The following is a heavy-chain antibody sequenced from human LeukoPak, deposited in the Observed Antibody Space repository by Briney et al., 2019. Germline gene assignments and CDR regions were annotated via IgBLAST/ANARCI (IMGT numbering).Heavy chain of an antibody. CDR2: ISSSSSAM. V-gene: IGHV3-48*04. CDR3: ARLMGYDYVWGSYRPGYFDY. Sequence: GGSLRLSCAASGFIFSNHTMNWVRQAPGKGLEWVSYISSSSSAMYYADSVKGRFTISRDNAKNSLYLQMNSLRAEDTAVYYCARLMGYDYVWGSYRPGYFDYWGQGTLVTVSS. J-gene: IGHJ4*02. CDR1: GFIFSNHT. D-gene: IGHD3-16*02.